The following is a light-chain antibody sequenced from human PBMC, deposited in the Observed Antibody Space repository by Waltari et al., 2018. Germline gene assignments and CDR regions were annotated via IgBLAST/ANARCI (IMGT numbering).Light chain of an antibody. CDR1: QSVAKY. J-gene: IGKJ1*01. CDR2: HTS. Sequence: EIVLTQSPGTLSLSPGERAPLSCRASQSVAKYLAWYQQKPGQAPRLLIYHTSNRANGIPDRFSGSGSGTDFSLTISRLDPEDFAVYYCQKYDSLPATFGQGTKVEIK. CDR3: QKYDSLPAT. V-gene: IGKV3-20*01.